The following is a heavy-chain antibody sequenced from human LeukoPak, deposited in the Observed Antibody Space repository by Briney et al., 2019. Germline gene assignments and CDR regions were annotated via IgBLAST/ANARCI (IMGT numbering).Heavy chain of an antibody. CDR1: GYTFTIYG. D-gene: IGHD6-19*01. J-gene: IGHJ6*02. Sequence: ASVKVSCKASGYTFTIYGISWVRQAPGQGLEWMGWISAYNGTTNYAQKLQGRVTMTTDTSTSTAYMELRSLRSDDTAVCYCARDAKGIAVAGIGYYYYGMDVWGQGTTVTVSS. CDR2: ISAYNGTT. CDR3: ARDAKGIAVAGIGYYYYGMDV. V-gene: IGHV1-18*01.